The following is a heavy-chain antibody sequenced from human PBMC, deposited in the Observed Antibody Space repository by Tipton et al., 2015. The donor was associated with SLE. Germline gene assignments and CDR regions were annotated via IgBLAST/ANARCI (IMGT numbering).Heavy chain of an antibody. D-gene: IGHD1-26*01. V-gene: IGHV3-7*03. Sequence: SLRLSCAASGFTFSSYAMSWVRQAPGKGLEWVANIKQDGSEKYYVDSVKGRFTISRDNAKNSLYLQMNSLRAEDTAVYYCARDGPNVGATKIDYWGQGTLVTVSS. J-gene: IGHJ4*02. CDR3: ARDGPNVGATKIDY. CDR1: GFTFSSYA. CDR2: IKQDGSEK.